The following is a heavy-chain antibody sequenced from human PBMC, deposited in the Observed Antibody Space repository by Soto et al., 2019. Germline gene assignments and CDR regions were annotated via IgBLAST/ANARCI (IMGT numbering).Heavy chain of an antibody. CDR1: GFTFSSYA. Sequence: GGSLRLSCAASGFTFSSYAMHWVRQAPGKGLEWVAVISYDGSNKYYADSVKGRFTISRDNSKNTLYLQMNSLRAEDTAVYYCARDEWLGIRNSNYGMDVWGQGTTVTVSS. V-gene: IGHV3-30-3*01. CDR3: ARDEWLGIRNSNYGMDV. D-gene: IGHD6-19*01. CDR2: ISYDGSNK. J-gene: IGHJ6*02.